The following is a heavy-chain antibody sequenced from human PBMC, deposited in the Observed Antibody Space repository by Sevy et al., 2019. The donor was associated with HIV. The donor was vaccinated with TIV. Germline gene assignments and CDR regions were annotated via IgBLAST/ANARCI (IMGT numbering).Heavy chain of an antibody. Sequence: GSLRLSCAGSGFTFSNTWMSWVRQAPGKGLEWIGHIKSKTDGGTTDYAAPVKGRFSISRDDSKNTLYLQMNSLKTEDTAVYYCTTQWFWGQGTLVTVSS. CDR2: IKSKTDGGTT. CDR3: TTQWF. V-gene: IGHV3-15*01. J-gene: IGHJ4*02. CDR1: GFTFSNTW. D-gene: IGHD3-22*01.